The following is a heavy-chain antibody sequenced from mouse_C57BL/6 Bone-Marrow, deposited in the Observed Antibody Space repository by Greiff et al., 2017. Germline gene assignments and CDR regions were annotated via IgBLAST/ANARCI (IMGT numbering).Heavy chain of an antibody. CDR2: ITPSSGYT. J-gene: IGHJ3*01. Sequence: QVQLKQSGAELAKPGASVKLSCKASGYTFTSYRMNWVKQRTGQGLEWIGYITPSSGYTKYNQKFKDKATLTADKSSSTAYMQLRSLTYEDSAVYYCARCYCSRRRTWFAYWGQGTLVTVSS. D-gene: IGHD1-1*01. CDR1: GYTFTSYR. CDR3: ARCYCSRRRTWFAY. V-gene: IGHV1-7*01.